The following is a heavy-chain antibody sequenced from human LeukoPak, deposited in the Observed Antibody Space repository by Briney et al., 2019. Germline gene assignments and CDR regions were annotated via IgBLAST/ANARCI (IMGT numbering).Heavy chain of an antibody. J-gene: IGHJ5*02. CDR3: ARTTEDCSSTSCYQYWFDP. CDR1: GGSISSYY. Sequence: SETLSLTCTVSGGSISSYYWSWIRQPPGKGLEWIGYIYYSGSTHYNPSLKSRVTISVDTSKNQFSLKLNSVTAADTAVYYCARTTEDCSSTSCYQYWFDPWGQGTLVTVSS. D-gene: IGHD2-2*01. V-gene: IGHV4-59*01. CDR2: IYYSGST.